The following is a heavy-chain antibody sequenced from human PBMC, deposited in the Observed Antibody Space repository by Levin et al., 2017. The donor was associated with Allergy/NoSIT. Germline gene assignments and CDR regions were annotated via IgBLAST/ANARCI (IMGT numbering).Heavy chain of an antibody. D-gene: IGHD6-13*01. CDR2: ISYDGSQK. Sequence: GGSLRLSCGASGFTFDIYAIHWVRQAPGKGLESVAVISYDGSQKFYADSEKGRFTISRDNYENTVYLQMNSLRADDTAIYYCAKEEGEAAAGAYHFDYWGQGTLVTVSS. V-gene: IGHV3-30*04. CDR1: GFTFDIYA. J-gene: IGHJ4*02. CDR3: AKEEGEAAAGAYHFDY.